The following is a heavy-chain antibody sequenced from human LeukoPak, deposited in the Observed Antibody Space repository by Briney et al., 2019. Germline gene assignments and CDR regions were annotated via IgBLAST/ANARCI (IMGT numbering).Heavy chain of an antibody. J-gene: IGHJ6*03. D-gene: IGHD3-10*01. CDR3: ARGSGSYYSHYYYMDV. CDR2: IYYSGST. Sequence: PSETLSLTCTVSGGSISSYYWSWIRQPPGKGLEWIGYIYYSGSTNYNPSLKSRVTISVDTSKNQFSLKLSSVTAADTAVHYWARGSGSYYSHYYYMDVWGKGTTVTISS. V-gene: IGHV4-59*01. CDR1: GGSISSYY.